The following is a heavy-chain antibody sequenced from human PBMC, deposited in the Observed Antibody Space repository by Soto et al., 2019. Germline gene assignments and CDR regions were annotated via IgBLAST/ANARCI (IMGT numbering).Heavy chain of an antibody. Sequence: EVQLVESGGGLVQPGGSLRLSCAASGFTFSSYWMHWVRQAPGKGLVWVSRIHSDGSSTSYADSVKGRFTISRDNAKNTLYLQMNSLRAEDTAVYYCARDLYSSSWYLSDDEHWFDPWGQGTLVTVSS. J-gene: IGHJ5*02. V-gene: IGHV3-74*01. CDR1: GFTFSSYW. D-gene: IGHD6-13*01. CDR2: IHSDGSST. CDR3: ARDLYSSSWYLSDDEHWFDP.